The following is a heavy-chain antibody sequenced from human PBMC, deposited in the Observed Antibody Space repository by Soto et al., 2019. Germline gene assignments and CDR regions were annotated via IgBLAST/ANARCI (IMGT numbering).Heavy chain of an antibody. CDR2: IIPIFGTA. Sequence: QVQLVQSGAEVKKPGSSVKVSCKASGGTFSSYAISWVRQAPGQGLEWMGGIIPIFGTANYAQKFQGRVTITGDESTSPAYMELSSLRSEDTAVYYCARGSAYGSGSYYPISPSYYYYGMDVWGQGTTVTVSS. J-gene: IGHJ6*02. V-gene: IGHV1-69*01. CDR3: ARGSAYGSGSYYPISPSYYYYGMDV. CDR1: GGTFSSYA. D-gene: IGHD3-10*01.